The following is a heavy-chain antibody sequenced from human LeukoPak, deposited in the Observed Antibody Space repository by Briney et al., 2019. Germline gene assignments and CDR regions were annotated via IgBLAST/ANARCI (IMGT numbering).Heavy chain of an antibody. CDR3: ASTPGRYSSSSTWFDP. CDR2: ISAYNGNT. V-gene: IGHV1-18*01. J-gene: IGHJ5*02. Sequence: VASVKVSCKASGYTFTSYGISWVRQPPGQGLEWMGWISAYNGNTNYAQKLQGRVTMTTDTSTSTAYMELRSLRSGDTAVYYCASTPGRYSSSSTWFDPWGQGTLVTVSS. D-gene: IGHD6-6*01. CDR1: GYTFTSYG.